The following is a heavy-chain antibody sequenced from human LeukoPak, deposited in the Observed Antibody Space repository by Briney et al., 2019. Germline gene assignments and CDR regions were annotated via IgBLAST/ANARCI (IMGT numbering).Heavy chain of an antibody. D-gene: IGHD3-3*01. CDR2: ISAYNGNT. CDR3: AGVVTIFGVDPYYFDY. CDR1: GYTFTSYG. Sequence: GASVKVSCKASGYTFTSYGISWVRQAPGQGLEWMGWISAYNGNTNYAQKLQGRVTMTTDTSTSTAYMELRSLRSDDTAVYYCAGVVTIFGVDPYYFDYWGQGTLVTVSS. V-gene: IGHV1-18*01. J-gene: IGHJ4*02.